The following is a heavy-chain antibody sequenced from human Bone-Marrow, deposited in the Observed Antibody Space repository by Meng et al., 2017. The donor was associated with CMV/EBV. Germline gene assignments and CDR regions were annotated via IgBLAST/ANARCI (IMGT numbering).Heavy chain of an antibody. CDR3: ARPADDSSGSYYYYGMDV. D-gene: IGHD3-22*01. J-gene: IGHJ6*02. Sequence: ASLKVSCKASGYTFTSYGISWVRQAPGQGLEWMGWISAYNGNTNYAQKLQGRVTMTTDTSTSTAYMELRSLRSDDTAVYYCARPADDSSGSYYYYGMDVWGQGTTVTVSS. CDR2: ISAYNGNT. V-gene: IGHV1-18*01. CDR1: GYTFTSYG.